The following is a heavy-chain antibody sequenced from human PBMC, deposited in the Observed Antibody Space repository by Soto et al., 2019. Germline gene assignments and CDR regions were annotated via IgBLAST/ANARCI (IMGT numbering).Heavy chain of an antibody. D-gene: IGHD3-22*01. J-gene: IGHJ4*02. CDR1: GFTFSSYA. Sequence: VQLVESGGGLVQPGGSLRLSCAASGFTFSSYAISWVRQAPGQGLEWMGGIIPIFGTANYARKFQGRVTITADESTSTAYMELSSLRSEDTAVYYCARVGGRVDYDSSGYYYDYWGQGTLVTVSS. V-gene: IGHV1-69*01. CDR2: IIPIFGTA. CDR3: ARVGGRVDYDSSGYYYDY.